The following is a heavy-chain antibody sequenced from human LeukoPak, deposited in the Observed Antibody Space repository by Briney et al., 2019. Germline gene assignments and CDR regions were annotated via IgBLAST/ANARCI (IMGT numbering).Heavy chain of an antibody. CDR1: GYTFTSYY. V-gene: IGHV1-46*04. J-gene: IGHJ4*02. CDR2: INPSGDST. Sequence: ASVKVSCKASGYTFTSYYIHWVRQAPGQGLEWMAMINPSGDSTTYAQTMQGRVTMTRDTSTSTVYMDLSSLRSEDTAVYYCASALYCGGDCSSGRYYFDYWGQGTLVTVSS. D-gene: IGHD2-21*02. CDR3: ASALYCGGDCSSGRYYFDY.